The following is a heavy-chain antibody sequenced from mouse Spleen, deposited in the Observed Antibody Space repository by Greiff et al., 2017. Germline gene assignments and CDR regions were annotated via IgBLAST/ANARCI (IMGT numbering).Heavy chain of an antibody. CDR2: ISSGGSYT. D-gene: IGHD4-1*01. J-gene: IGHJ1*01. CDR3: ARRKLNWYFDV. Sequence: EVKLMESGGGLVKPGGSLKLSCAASGFTFSSYAMSWVRQTPEKRLEWVAAISSGGSYTYYPDSVKGRFTISRDNAKNTLYLQMSSLRSEDTAMYYCARRKLNWYFDVWGAGTTVTVSS. CDR1: GFTFSSYA. V-gene: IGHV5-9-1*01.